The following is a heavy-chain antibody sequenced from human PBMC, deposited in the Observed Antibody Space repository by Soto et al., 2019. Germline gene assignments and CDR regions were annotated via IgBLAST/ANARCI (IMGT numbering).Heavy chain of an antibody. V-gene: IGHV4-31*03. J-gene: IGHJ5*02. CDR2: IYYSGST. Sequence: PSETLSLTCTVSGGSISSGGYYWSWIRQHPGKGLEWIGYIYYSGSTYYNPSLKSRVTISVDTSKNQFSLKLSSVTAADTAVYYCAREAWEPANWFDPWGQGTLVTVSS. CDR1: GGSISSGGYY. CDR3: AREAWEPANWFDP. D-gene: IGHD1-1*01.